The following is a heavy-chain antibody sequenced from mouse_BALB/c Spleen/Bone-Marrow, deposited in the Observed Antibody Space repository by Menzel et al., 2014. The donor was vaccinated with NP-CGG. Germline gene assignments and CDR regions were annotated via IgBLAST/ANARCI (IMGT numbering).Heavy chain of an antibody. CDR1: GYTFTEYT. J-gene: IGHJ3*01. CDR2: INPNNGGT. CDR3: ARSYGYERSWFAY. V-gene: IGHV1-18*01. Sequence: VHVKQSGPEVMKPGASVKISCKTSGYTFTEYTMHWVKQSHGKSLEWIGGINPNNGGTTYNQKFKGKATLTVDKSSSTAYMELRSLTSEDSAVYYCARSYGYERSWFAYWGQGTLVIVSA. D-gene: IGHD2-2*01.